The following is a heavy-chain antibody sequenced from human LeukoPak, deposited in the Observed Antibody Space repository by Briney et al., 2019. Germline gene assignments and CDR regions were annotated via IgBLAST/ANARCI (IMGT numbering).Heavy chain of an antibody. D-gene: IGHD6-19*01. CDR2: IYPGDSDT. CDR3: ARHGSTGWYYFDY. Sequence: GESLKISCKGFGYSFSSYWIGWVRQMPGKGLEWMGVIYPGDSDTRYSPSFDGQVTISGDKSAAYLQWNSLKASDTAMYYCARHGSTGWYYFDYWGQGTQVTVSS. CDR1: GYSFSSYW. V-gene: IGHV5-51*01. J-gene: IGHJ4*02.